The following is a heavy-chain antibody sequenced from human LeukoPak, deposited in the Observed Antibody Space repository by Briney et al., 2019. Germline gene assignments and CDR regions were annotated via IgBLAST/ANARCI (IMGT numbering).Heavy chain of an antibody. J-gene: IGHJ6*03. CDR2: IIPLCGSA. Sequence: SVKVSCKASGGTFSSYAISWVRQAPGQGLEWMGGIIPLCGSANYAQKFHGRVTITTDESTSTAYMELSSLRSEDTAVYYCARDGNKMGSSYYYYYMDVWGKGTTVTASS. V-gene: IGHV1-69*05. CDR3: ARDGNKMGSSYYYYYMDV. CDR1: GGTFSSYA. D-gene: IGHD6-6*01.